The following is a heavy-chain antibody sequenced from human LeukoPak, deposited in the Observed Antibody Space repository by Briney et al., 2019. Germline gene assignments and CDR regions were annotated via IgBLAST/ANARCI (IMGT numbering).Heavy chain of an antibody. V-gene: IGHV1-24*01. CDR1: GYTLTELS. J-gene: IGHJ5*02. CDR3: ATLMVRGVIRLNWSDP. CDR2: FDPEDGET. Sequence: ASVKVSCKVSGYTLTELSMHWVRQAPGKGLEWMGGFDPEDGETIYAQKFQGRVTMTEDTSTDTAYMELSSLRFEDTAVYYCATLMVRGVIRLNWSDPWGQGTLVTVSS. D-gene: IGHD3-10*01.